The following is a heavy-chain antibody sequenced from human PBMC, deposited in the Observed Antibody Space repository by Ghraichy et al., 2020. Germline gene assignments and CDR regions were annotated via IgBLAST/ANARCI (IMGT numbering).Heavy chain of an antibody. CDR2: ISGSGGST. Sequence: GESLNISCAASGFTFSSYAMSWVRQAPGKGLEWVSAISGSGGSTYYADSVKGRFTISRDNSKNTLYLQMNSLRAEDTAVYYCAKATNWGRDYWGQGTLVTVSS. V-gene: IGHV3-23*01. J-gene: IGHJ4*02. CDR1: GFTFSSYA. CDR3: AKATNWGRDY. D-gene: IGHD3-16*01.